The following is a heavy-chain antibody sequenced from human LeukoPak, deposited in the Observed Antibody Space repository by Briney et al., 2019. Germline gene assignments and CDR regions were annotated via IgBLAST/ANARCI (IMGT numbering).Heavy chain of an antibody. D-gene: IGHD4-17*01. J-gene: IGHJ3*02. Sequence: ASVKVSCKASGYTFTTYTITWVRQAPGQGLEWMGWISTYNGNTIYAQMLQGRVTMTTDTSTSTAYMELRSLRSDDTAVYYCARVGGDYGASDIWGQGTMVTVSS. CDR3: ARVGGDYGASDI. CDR2: ISTYNGNT. CDR1: GYTFTTYT. V-gene: IGHV1-18*01.